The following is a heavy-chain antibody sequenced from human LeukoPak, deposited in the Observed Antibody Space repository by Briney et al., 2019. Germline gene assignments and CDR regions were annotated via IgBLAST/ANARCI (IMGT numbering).Heavy chain of an antibody. CDR3: TTYTPLYYSDSSGTLIDS. CDR2: TYTGGNS. CDR1: GFTFSSYA. D-gene: IGHD3-22*01. J-gene: IGHJ4*02. Sequence: GGSLRLSCAASGFTFSSYAMSWVRQAPGKGLEWGSVTYTGGNSYYAGSVQGRFIISRDISKNTLYLQMNSLKPEATAVYYCTTYTPLYYSDSSGTLIDSWGQGTLVTVSS. V-gene: IGHV3-53*01.